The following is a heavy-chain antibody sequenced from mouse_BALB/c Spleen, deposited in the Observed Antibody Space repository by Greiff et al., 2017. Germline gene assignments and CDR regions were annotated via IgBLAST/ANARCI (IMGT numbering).Heavy chain of an antibody. V-gene: IGHV1S56*01. Sequence: QVQLQQSGPELVKPGASVKMSCKASGYTFTSYYIHWVKQRPGQGLEWIGWIYPGDGSTKYNEKFKGKTTLTADKSSSTAYMLLSSLTSEDSAIYFCARMGYGYFFDYWGQGTTLTVSS. J-gene: IGHJ2*01. CDR3: ARMGYGYFFDY. D-gene: IGHD1-2*01. CDR2: IYPGDGST. CDR1: GYTFTSYY.